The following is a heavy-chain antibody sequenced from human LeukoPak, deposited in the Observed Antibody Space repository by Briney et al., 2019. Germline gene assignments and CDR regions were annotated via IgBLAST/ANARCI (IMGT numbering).Heavy chain of an antibody. CDR3: ARRFTYYDFWSGYSPSTDFDY. CDR2: IYHSGST. CDR1: GGSISSSNW. J-gene: IGHJ4*02. V-gene: IGHV4-4*02. D-gene: IGHD3-3*01. Sequence: PSETLSLTCAVSGGSISSSNWWSWVRQPPGKGLEWIGEIYHSGSTNYNPSLKSRVTISVDTSKNQFSLKLSSVTAADTAVYYCARRFTYYDFWSGYSPSTDFDYWGQGTLVTVSS.